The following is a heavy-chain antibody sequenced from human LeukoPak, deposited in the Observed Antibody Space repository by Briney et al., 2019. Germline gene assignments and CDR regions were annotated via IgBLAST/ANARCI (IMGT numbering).Heavy chain of an antibody. V-gene: IGHV4-39*07. CDR2: IYYSGST. D-gene: IGHD3-22*01. CDR3: ARDHLYYYDSSGFDY. Sequence: PSETLSLTCTVSGGSISITSYYWGWIRQPPGKGLEWIGSIYYSGSTYYNPSLKSRVTISVDTSKNQFSLKLSSVTAADTAVYYCARDHLYYYDSSGFDYWGQGTLVTVSS. J-gene: IGHJ4*02. CDR1: GGSISITSYY.